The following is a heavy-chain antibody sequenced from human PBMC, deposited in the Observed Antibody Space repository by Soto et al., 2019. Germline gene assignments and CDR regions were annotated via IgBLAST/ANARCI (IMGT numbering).Heavy chain of an antibody. CDR3: ARSSGYRRYYYYYYYMDV. CDR2: IGTAGDT. J-gene: IGHJ6*03. CDR1: GFTFSSYD. Sequence: EVQLVESGGGLVQPGGSLRLSCAASGFTFSSYDMHWVRQATGKGLEWVSAIGTAGDTYYPGSVKGRFTISRENAKNSLNIQMNSLRAGDTAVYYCARSSGYRRYYYYYYYMDVWGKGTSVTVSS. D-gene: IGHD5-12*01. V-gene: IGHV3-13*01.